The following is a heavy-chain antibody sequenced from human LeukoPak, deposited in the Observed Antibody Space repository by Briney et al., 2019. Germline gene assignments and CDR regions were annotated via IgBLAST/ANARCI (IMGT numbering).Heavy chain of an antibody. CDR2: ISYDGSNK. CDR1: GFTFSRHY. Sequence: GGSLRLSCLASGFTFSRHYMNWVRQAPSKGLEGVAGISYDGSNKYYADSVKGRFTISRDNSKNTLYLQMNSLRTEDTAVYYCAKGVSSSWSNDAFDIWGQGTMVTVSS. CDR3: AKGVSSSWSNDAFDI. D-gene: IGHD6-13*01. V-gene: IGHV3-30*18. J-gene: IGHJ3*02.